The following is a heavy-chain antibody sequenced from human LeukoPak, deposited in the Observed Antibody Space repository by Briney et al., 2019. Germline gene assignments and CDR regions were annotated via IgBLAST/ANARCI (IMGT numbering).Heavy chain of an antibody. CDR3: AKCVYGSGSYYYGMDV. D-gene: IGHD3-10*01. J-gene: IGHJ6*02. CDR1: GFTFSSHG. Sequence: GGSLRLSCAASGFTFSSHGMHWVRQAPGKGLEWVAVIPYDGGNKYYADSVKGRFTVSRDYSKDTLYLQMNSLRAEDTAVYYCAKCVYGSGSYYYGMDVWGQGTTVTVSS. V-gene: IGHV3-30*18. CDR2: IPYDGGNK.